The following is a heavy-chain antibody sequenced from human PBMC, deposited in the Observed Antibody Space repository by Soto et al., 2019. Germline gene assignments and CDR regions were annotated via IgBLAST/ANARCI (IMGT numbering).Heavy chain of an antibody. Sequence: QVHLVQSGAEVKKPGSSVKVSCKTSGATFTNYAITWVRQAPGQGLEWMGGVVPTLSAASYAQKSQGRVTITADKSTNTAYMELRGLRSEDTAVYYCARALPSYYDSIGYFDSWGQGTLVTVSS. D-gene: IGHD3-22*01. CDR1: GATFTNYA. CDR2: VVPTLSAA. J-gene: IGHJ4*02. V-gene: IGHV1-69*06. CDR3: ARALPSYYDSIGYFDS.